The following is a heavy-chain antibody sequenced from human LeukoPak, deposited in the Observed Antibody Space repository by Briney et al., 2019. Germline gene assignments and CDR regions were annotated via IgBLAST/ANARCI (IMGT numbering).Heavy chain of an antibody. V-gene: IGHV3-53*01. CDR3: ARGFRVDY. Sequence: GGSLRLSSAASGFTVSSNYMNWVRQAPGKGLEWVSVIYSDGSTYYADSVQGRLTISRDNSKNTLYLQMNSLRAEDTAVYYCARGFRVDYWGQGTLVTVSS. CDR2: IYSDGST. J-gene: IGHJ4*02. CDR1: GFTVSSNY.